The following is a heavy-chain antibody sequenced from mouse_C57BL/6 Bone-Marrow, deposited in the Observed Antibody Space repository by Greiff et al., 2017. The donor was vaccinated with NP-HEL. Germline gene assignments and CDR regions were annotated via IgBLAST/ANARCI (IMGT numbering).Heavy chain of an antibody. CDR2: LSSGSSTI. CDR3: ARPYYYGSSLFDY. Sequence: EVQLVESGGGLVKPGGSLKLSCAASGFTFSDYGMHWVRQAPEKGLEWVAYLSSGSSTIYYADTVKGRFTISRDNAKNTLFLQMTSLRSEDTAMYYCARPYYYGSSLFDYWGQGTTLTVSS. V-gene: IGHV5-17*01. J-gene: IGHJ2*01. CDR1: GFTFSDYG. D-gene: IGHD1-1*01.